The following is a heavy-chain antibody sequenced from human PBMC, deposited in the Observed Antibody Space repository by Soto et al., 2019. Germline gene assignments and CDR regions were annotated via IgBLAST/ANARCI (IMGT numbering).Heavy chain of an antibody. Sequence: QVQLQESGPGLVKPSQTLSLTCTVSGGSISSGDYYWSWIRQPPGKGLEWIGYIYYSGSTYYNPSLKSRVTIAVDTSKTQFSLKLRSVTAADTAVYYCGRERPDGSRLDPWGQGTLVTVSS. J-gene: IGHJ5*02. V-gene: IGHV4-30-4*01. D-gene: IGHD6-13*01. CDR3: GRERPDGSRLDP. CDR2: IYYSGST. CDR1: GGSISSGDYY.